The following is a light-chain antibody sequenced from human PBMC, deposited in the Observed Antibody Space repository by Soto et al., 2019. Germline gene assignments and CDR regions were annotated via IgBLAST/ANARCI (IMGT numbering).Light chain of an antibody. Sequence: QSVLTQPRSVSGSPGQSVTISCTGTNNDVGNYISVSWYQQHPDKAPKLLIYDVGRRPSGVPDRFSGSKSGNTASLTISGLQAEDEAEYYCCSYAGFFTHYVFGTGTKVTVL. V-gene: IGLV2-11*01. CDR3: CSYAGFFTHYV. CDR1: NNDVGNYIS. J-gene: IGLJ1*01. CDR2: DVG.